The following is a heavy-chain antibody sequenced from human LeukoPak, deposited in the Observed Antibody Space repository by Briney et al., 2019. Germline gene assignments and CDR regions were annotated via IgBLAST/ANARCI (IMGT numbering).Heavy chain of an antibody. CDR1: GFTFSSYG. J-gene: IGHJ4*02. Sequence: GGSLRLSCAASGFTFSSYGMHWVRQAPGKGLEWVAFIRYDGSNKYYADSVKGRFTISRDNSKNTLHLQMNSLRAEDTAVYYCAKDNAESYYDILTGYYTPRGYFDYWGQGTLVTVSS. D-gene: IGHD3-9*01. CDR2: IRYDGSNK. V-gene: IGHV3-30*02. CDR3: AKDNAESYYDILTGYYTPRGYFDY.